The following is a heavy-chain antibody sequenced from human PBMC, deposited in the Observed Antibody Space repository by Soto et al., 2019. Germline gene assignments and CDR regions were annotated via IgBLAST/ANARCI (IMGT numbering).Heavy chain of an antibody. J-gene: IGHJ4*02. CDR1: GGSFSGYY. CDR2: INHSGST. Sequence: QVQLQQWGAGLLKPSETLSLTCAVYGGSFSGYYWSWIRQPPGKGLEWIGEINHSGSTNYNPSLKRRVTISVDASKNQFSLKLSSVTAADTAVYYCARGEGIAAAGYFDYWGQGTLVTVSS. D-gene: IGHD6-13*01. V-gene: IGHV4-34*01. CDR3: ARGEGIAAAGYFDY.